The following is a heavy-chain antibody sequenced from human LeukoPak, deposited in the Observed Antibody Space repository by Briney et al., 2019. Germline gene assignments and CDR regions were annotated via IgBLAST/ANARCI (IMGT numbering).Heavy chain of an antibody. Sequence: GGSLRLSCAASGFTFSSYSMNWVRQAPGKGLEWVSSISSSSSYIYYADSVKGRFTISRDKAKNSLYLQMNSLRAEDTAVYYCARDHWYSSNVRGGFDYWGQGTLVTVSS. D-gene: IGHD6-13*01. V-gene: IGHV3-21*01. J-gene: IGHJ4*02. CDR3: ARDHWYSSNVRGGFDY. CDR1: GFTFSSYS. CDR2: ISSSSSYI.